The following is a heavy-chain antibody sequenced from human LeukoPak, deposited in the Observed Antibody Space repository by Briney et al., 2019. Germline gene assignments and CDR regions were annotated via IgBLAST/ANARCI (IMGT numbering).Heavy chain of an antibody. CDR3: ARKGLERRSEFDF. V-gene: IGHV4-59*01. Sequence: SETLSLTCTVPGDSISNYFWSWIRQPPGKGLEWIGNIYYSGHTNYNPSLKSRVTISVDTSKNQFSLKVSSVTAADTAMYYCARKGLERRSEFDFWGQGALVTVSS. J-gene: IGHJ4*02. D-gene: IGHD1-1*01. CDR2: IYYSGHT. CDR1: GDSISNYF.